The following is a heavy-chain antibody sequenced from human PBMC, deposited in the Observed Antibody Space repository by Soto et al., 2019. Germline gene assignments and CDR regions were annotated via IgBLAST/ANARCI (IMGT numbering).Heavy chain of an antibody. J-gene: IGHJ4*02. Sequence: QITLKESGATRVKPTQTLTLTCTCSGFSLNTNGVGVGWIRQPPGKALEWLALIYWDDDKRYSPSLKNRLSITKDTSKNQVVLTMPDMAPVDTATYDCSRLHPFYYFDYWGQGALVTVSS. CDR2: IYWDDDK. V-gene: IGHV2-5*02. D-gene: IGHD4-4*01. CDR3: SRLHPFYYFDY. CDR1: GFSLNTNGVG.